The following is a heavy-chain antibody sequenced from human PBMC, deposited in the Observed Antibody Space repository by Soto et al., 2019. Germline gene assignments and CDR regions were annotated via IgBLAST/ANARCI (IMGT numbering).Heavy chain of an antibody. D-gene: IGHD3-10*01. CDR2: ISAYNGNT. CDR1: GYTFTIYG. V-gene: IGHV1-18*01. J-gene: IGHJ4*02. Sequence: GASVKVSCKASGYTFTIYGIIWVRQAPGQGLEWMGWISAYNGNTNYAQKLQGRVTMTTDTSTSTAYMELRSLRSDDTAVYYCARDSNPYGSGSYYTYWGQGTLVTVSS. CDR3: ARDSNPYGSGSYYTY.